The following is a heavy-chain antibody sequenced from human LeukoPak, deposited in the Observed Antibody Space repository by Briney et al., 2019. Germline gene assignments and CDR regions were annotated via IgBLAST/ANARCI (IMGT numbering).Heavy chain of an antibody. CDR1: GFTFSSYG. CDR3: AKVVYFNWPSRFDY. CDR2: ISGSGGRT. J-gene: IGHJ4*02. Sequence: PGGSLRLSCAASGFTFSSYGMSWVRQAPGKGLEWVSAISGSGGRTYYADSVKGRFTISRDNSKNTTYLQMNSLRAEDTAVYYCAKVVYFNWPSRFDYWGQGTLVTVSS. D-gene: IGHD3-9*01. V-gene: IGHV3-23*01.